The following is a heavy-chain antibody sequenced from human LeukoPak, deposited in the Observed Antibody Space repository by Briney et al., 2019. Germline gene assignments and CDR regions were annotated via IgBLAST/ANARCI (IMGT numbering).Heavy chain of an antibody. CDR1: GYTFTSYY. Sequence: PRASVKVSCKASGYTFTSYYMHWVRQAPGQGLEWMGIINPSGGSTSYAQKFQGRVTMTRDTSTSTVYMELSSLRSEDTAVYYCARELRYFDWLDRGGLAPWGQGTLVTVSS. CDR2: INPSGGST. J-gene: IGHJ5*02. CDR3: ARELRYFDWLDRGGLAP. D-gene: IGHD3-9*01. V-gene: IGHV1-46*01.